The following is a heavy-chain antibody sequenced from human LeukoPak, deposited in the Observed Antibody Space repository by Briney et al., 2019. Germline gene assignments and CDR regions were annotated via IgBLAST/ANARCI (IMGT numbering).Heavy chain of an antibody. CDR2: INPNGGGT. V-gene: IGHV1-2*02. J-gene: IGHJ4*02. Sequence: ASVKVSCKASGYTFTGYYMHWVRQAPGQGLEWMGWINPNGGGTNYAQKLQGRVTMTRDTSISTAYMELSRLRSDDTAVYYCYVWGSYRLFDYWDQGTLVTVSS. CDR3: YVWGSYRLFDY. CDR1: GYTFTGYY. D-gene: IGHD3-16*02.